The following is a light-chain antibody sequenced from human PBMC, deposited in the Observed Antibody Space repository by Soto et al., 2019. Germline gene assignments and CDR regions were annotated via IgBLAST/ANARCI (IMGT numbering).Light chain of an antibody. CDR3: LQDYNFPDT. Sequence: AIPMTQSPSSLSASVADRVTITSRASQGISNDLGWYQQKPGKAPKLLIYAASSLPSGVPSRFSGSGSGTDFPLTISSLQPEDFATYYCLQDYNFPDTFGQGTKLEIK. CDR2: AAS. V-gene: IGKV1-6*01. CDR1: QGISND. J-gene: IGKJ2*01.